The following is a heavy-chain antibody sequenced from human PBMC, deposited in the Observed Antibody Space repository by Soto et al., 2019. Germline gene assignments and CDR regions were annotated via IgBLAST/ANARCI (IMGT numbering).Heavy chain of an antibody. V-gene: IGHV3-33*01. CDR1: GFTFSSYG. J-gene: IGHJ5*02. CDR3: ARQREENIVAGGPLSFDP. CDR2: IWYDGSNK. D-gene: IGHD5-12*01. Sequence: GGSLRLSCAASGFTFSSYGMHWVRQAPGKGLEWVAVIWYDGSNKYYADSVKGRFTISRDNSKNTLYLQMNSLRAEDTAVYYCARQREENIVAGGPLSFDPWGQGTLVTVSS.